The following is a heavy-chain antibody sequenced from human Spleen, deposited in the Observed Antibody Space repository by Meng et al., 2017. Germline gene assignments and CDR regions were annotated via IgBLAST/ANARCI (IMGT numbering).Heavy chain of an antibody. CDR2: INAVFGTT. J-gene: IGHJ4*02. CDR3: ARKAGNCISTTCYSLDY. CDR1: GSIFSNYV. V-gene: IGHV1-69*01. D-gene: IGHD2-2*01. Sequence: GEWGARRKKPGSSENDSCKALGSIFSNYVVGWVRQAPGQGLEWMGGINAVFGTTNYAQEFQDRVTITSDESTSTVYMELTRLTSEDTAVYFCARKAGNCISTTCYSLDYWGQGTLVTVSS.